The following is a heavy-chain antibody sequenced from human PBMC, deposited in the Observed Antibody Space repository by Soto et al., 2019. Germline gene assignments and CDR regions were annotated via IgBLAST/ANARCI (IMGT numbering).Heavy chain of an antibody. J-gene: IGHJ4*02. Sequence: PSETLSLTCTVSGGSISYGGYYWSWLRQQPGKGLEWIGNVYYSGSTHYNSTLQNRVTISIDTSRNQFSLRLTSVTAADTAIYFCARVHTDLALWRSYFDSWGQGALVTVSS. D-gene: IGHD3-10*01. V-gene: IGHV4-39*01. CDR2: VYYSGST. CDR3: ARVHTDLALWRSYFDS. CDR1: GGSISYGGYY.